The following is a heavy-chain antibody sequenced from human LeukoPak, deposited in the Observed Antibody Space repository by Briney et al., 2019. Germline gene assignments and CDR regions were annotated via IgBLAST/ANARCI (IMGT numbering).Heavy chain of an antibody. Sequence: SETLSLTCAVYGGSFSGYYWTWIRQPPGKGLEWIGEINHSGSTNYNPSLKSRVTISVDTSKNQFSLKLSSVTAADTAVYYCARGSEEVVAVPAAENYFDYWGQGTLVTVSS. D-gene: IGHD2-2*01. CDR3: ARGSEEVVAVPAAENYFDY. CDR1: GGSFSGYY. J-gene: IGHJ4*02. V-gene: IGHV4-34*01. CDR2: INHSGST.